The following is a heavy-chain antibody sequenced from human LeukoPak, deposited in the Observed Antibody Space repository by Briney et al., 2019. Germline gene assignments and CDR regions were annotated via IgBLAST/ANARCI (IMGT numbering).Heavy chain of an antibody. CDR3: ARAQYYDSSGYYYEDYFQH. CDR1: GFTFRSYS. CDR2: ISSSTSTI. Sequence: GGSLRLSCAASGFTFRSYSMNWVRQAPGKGLEWISYISSSTSTIYYADSVKGRFTISRDNAKNSLYLQMNSLRDEDTAVYYCARAQYYDSSGYYYEDYFQHWGQGTLVTVSS. D-gene: IGHD3-22*01. J-gene: IGHJ1*01. V-gene: IGHV3-48*02.